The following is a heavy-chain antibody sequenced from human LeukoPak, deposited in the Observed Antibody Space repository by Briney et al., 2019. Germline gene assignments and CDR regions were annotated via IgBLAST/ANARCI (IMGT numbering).Heavy chain of an antibody. CDR2: ISGSGGST. J-gene: IGHJ3*02. V-gene: IGHV3-23*01. Sequence: PGGSLRLSCAASGFTFSSYAMSWVRQAPGKGLEWVSAISGSGGSTYYADSVEGRFTISRDNSKNTLYLQMNSLRAEDTAVYYCAKWTYYYDSSGYYYSASNAFDIWGQGTMVTVSS. CDR3: AKWTYYYDSSGYYYSASNAFDI. CDR1: GFTFSSYA. D-gene: IGHD3-22*01.